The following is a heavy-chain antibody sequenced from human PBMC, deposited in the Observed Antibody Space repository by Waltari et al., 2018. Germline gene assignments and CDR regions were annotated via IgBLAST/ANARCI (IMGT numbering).Heavy chain of an antibody. CDR2: INYDGSQK. D-gene: IGHD2-2*01. V-gene: IGHV3-7*01. CDR1: GFTFSSDW. CDR3: AKSRGFEY. J-gene: IGHJ4*02. Sequence: DVQLVESGGGLVQPGGSLRLSCGASGFTFSSDWMSWVRQTPGKGLQWVANINYDGSQKYYVDSVKGRFTISRDNAKNSVYLQMNSLRVEDTAVYYCAKSRGFEYWGQGALITVSS.